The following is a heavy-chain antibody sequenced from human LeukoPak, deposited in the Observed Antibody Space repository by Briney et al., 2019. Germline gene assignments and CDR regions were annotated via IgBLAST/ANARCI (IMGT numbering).Heavy chain of an antibody. CDR3: AKDQVGATRGRYYFDY. V-gene: IGHV3-23*01. D-gene: IGHD1-26*01. Sequence: GSLRLSCAASGFTFSSYAMSWVRQAPGKGLEWVSAISGSGGSTSYADSVKGRFTISRDNSKNTLYLQMNSLRAEDTAVYYCAKDQVGATRGRYYFDYWGQGTLVTVSS. J-gene: IGHJ4*02. CDR1: GFTFSSYA. CDR2: ISGSGGST.